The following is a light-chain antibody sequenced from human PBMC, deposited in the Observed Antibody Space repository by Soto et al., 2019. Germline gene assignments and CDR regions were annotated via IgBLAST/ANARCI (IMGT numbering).Light chain of an antibody. J-gene: IGKJ4*01. Sequence: EIVLTQSPGTLSLSPGERATLSCRASQSVSNNFLAWYQQKPGQAPRVLIYDASSRATGIPDRFSGGGSGTDFTLIVSRLEPEDFAVYYCPQYGRSPDTFGGGTKVEIK. V-gene: IGKV3-20*01. CDR3: PQYGRSPDT. CDR2: DAS. CDR1: QSVSNNF.